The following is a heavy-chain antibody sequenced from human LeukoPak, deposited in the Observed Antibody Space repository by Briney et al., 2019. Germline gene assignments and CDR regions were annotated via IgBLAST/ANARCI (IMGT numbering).Heavy chain of an antibody. V-gene: IGHV4-4*07. Sequence: SETLSLTCTVSGGSITIYYWSWIRQPAGKGLEWIGRIYSSGTTNYNPSLKSRVTISVDKSKNQLSLSLTSVTAADTAVYYCAREVPAAITVVDVWGKGTTVTVSS. CDR1: GGSITIYY. CDR2: IYSSGTT. D-gene: IGHD2-2*01. CDR3: AREVPAAITVVDV. J-gene: IGHJ6*04.